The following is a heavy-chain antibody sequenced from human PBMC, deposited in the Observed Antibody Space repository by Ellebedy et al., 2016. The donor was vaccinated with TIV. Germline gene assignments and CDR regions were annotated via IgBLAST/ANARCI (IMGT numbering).Heavy chain of an antibody. CDR2: ISGYNGKT. Sequence: ASVKVSCKASGYTFSSYDITWVRQAPGQGLEWMGRISGYNGKTNYVQNFQGRVTMTTDTSTSTAYMEPRSLRSDDTAVYYCARVITMVREDAFDIWGQGTMVTVSS. V-gene: IGHV1-18*04. CDR3: ARVITMVREDAFDI. D-gene: IGHD3-10*01. CDR1: GYTFSSYD. J-gene: IGHJ3*02.